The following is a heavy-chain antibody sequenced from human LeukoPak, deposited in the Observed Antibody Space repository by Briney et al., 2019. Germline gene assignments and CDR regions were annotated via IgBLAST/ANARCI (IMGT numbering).Heavy chain of an antibody. D-gene: IGHD3-10*01. V-gene: IGHV1-2*04. CDR1: GYTFTGYY. CDR2: INPNSGGT. J-gene: IGHJ5*02. Sequence: ASVKVSCKASGYTFTGYYMHWVRQAPGQGLEWMGWINPNSGGTNYAQKFQGWVTMTRDTSISTAYMELSRLRSDDTAVYYCARELLWFGELLQGNWFDPWGQGTLVTVSS. CDR3: ARELLWFGELLQGNWFDP.